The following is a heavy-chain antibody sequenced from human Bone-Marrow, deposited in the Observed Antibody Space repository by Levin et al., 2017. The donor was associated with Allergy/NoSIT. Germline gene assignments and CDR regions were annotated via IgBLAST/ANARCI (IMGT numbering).Heavy chain of an antibody. V-gene: IGHV3-48*02. CDR2: IIYSSSTM. D-gene: IGHD5-18*01. CDR3: ATTCTAIQLWRAIDV. Sequence: GGSLRLSCAASGLTFSTYSMNWVRQAPGKGLEWISYIIYSSSTMYYADSVKGRFTISRDNAKNSLYLQMNSLRDEDTAIYYCATTCTAIQLWRAIDVWGQGTMVTVSS. J-gene: IGHJ3*01. CDR1: GLTFSTYS.